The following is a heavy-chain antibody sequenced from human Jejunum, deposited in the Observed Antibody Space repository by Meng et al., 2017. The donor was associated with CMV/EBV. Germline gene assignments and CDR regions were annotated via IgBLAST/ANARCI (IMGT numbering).Heavy chain of an antibody. CDR2: FYYTGST. CDR1: GGSITDYY. Sequence: QVQLQESGPGLVKPSYTLSLTCTVSGGSITDYYWSWIRQPAGKRLEWIGRFYYTGSTNYNPSLENRVTMSLDTSKNRFSLNLSSVTAADTAVYYCARAAVDTGDFDLWGLGILVTVSS. CDR3: ARAAVDTGDFDL. J-gene: IGHJ4*02. D-gene: IGHD6-25*01. V-gene: IGHV4-4*07.